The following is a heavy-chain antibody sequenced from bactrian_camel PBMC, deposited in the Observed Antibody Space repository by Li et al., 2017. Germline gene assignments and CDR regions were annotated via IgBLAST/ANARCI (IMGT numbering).Heavy chain of an antibody. J-gene: IGHJ4*01. CDR3: ATDLSVVAGTPISGY. CDR1: ANVYC. CDR2: INPGGGTT. D-gene: IGHD6*01. V-gene: IGHV3S1*01. Sequence: QVQLVESGGGSVAAGESLRLSCVASANVYCMGWFRQVPGKGLEWVSTINPGGGTTYYADSVKARFTISRDNARNMVYLQMNSLKAEDTAVYYCATDLSVVAGTPISGYWGQGTQVTVS.